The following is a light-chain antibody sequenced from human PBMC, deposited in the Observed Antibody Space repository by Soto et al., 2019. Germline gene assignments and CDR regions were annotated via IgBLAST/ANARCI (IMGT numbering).Light chain of an antibody. V-gene: IGKV3-11*01. CDR2: DAS. Sequence: VLTQAPGTMSLSPREMATLFCRASQSVSSYLAWYQQKPGQAPRLLIYDASNRATGIPDRFSGSGSGTDFSLTISSLEPEECAVYDCQQRSDWPRTFGQGTKVDIK. CDR3: QQRSDWPRT. CDR1: QSVSSY. J-gene: IGKJ1*01.